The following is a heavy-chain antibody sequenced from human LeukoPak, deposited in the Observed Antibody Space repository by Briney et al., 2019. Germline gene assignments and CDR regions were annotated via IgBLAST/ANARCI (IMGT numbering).Heavy chain of an antibody. V-gene: IGHV3-23*01. D-gene: IGHD3-9*01. Sequence: GGSLRLSCAASGFSFSSYAMSWVRQAPGKGLEWVSAISGSGGSTYYADSVKGRFTISRDNSKNTLYLQMNSLRAEDTAVYYCARLRYFDWSEFDPWGQGTLVTVSS. J-gene: IGHJ5*02. CDR3: ARLRYFDWSEFDP. CDR1: GFSFSSYA. CDR2: ISGSGGST.